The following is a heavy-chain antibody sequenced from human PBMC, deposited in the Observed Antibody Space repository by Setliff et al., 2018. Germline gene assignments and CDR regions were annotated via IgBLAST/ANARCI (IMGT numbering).Heavy chain of an antibody. Sequence: PSETLSLTCTVSDASIGGSGYNWGRIRQPPGKGLEWIASIYYRGSTSYNSSLKSRVSISVDTSKNQFSLNLNSVTAADTAVYYCATLTGDRGVDYWGQGRLVTVSS. CDR3: ATLTGDRGVDY. CDR2: IYYRGST. CDR1: DASIGGSGYN. D-gene: IGHD7-27*01. J-gene: IGHJ4*02. V-gene: IGHV4-39*01.